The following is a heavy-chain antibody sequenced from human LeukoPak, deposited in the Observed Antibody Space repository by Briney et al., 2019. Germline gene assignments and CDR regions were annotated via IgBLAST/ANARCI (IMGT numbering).Heavy chain of an antibody. CDR2: IYTSGST. CDR3: ASRRPVAYYYGSGKGNWFDP. D-gene: IGHD3-10*01. CDR1: GGSISSYY. Sequence: PSETLSLTCTVSGGSISSYYWSWIRQPAGKGLEWIGRIYTSGSTNYNPSLKSRVTISVDTSKNQFSLKLSSVTAADTAVYYCASRRPVAYYYGSGKGNWFDPWGQGTLVTVSS. J-gene: IGHJ5*02. V-gene: IGHV4-4*07.